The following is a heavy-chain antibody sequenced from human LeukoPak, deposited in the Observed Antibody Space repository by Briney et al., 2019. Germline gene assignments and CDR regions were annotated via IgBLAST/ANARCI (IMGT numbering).Heavy chain of an antibody. J-gene: IGHJ4*02. V-gene: IGHV3-7*04. CDR1: GFTFSSYW. CDR2: IKGDGSKK. Sequence: GGSLRLSCAASGFTFSSYWMNWVRQAPGKGLEWVANIKGDGSKKYYIDSVKGRFTISRDNTKNSLYLQMNSLRADDTAVYYCARAAPYYSDYWGQGKLVTVSS. CDR3: ARAAPYYSDY.